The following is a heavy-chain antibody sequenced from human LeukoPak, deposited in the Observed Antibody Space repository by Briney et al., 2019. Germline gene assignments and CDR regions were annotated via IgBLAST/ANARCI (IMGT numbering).Heavy chain of an antibody. D-gene: IGHD3-22*01. CDR1: GDSISTSSYY. CDR3: ARSYYYDYRQIDY. V-gene: IGHV4-39*01. Sequence: SETLSLTCTVSGDSISTSSYYCGWIRQPPGKGLEWLGSIYYSGSTYYNPSLKSRVTKSVDTSKNQFSLNLYSVTAADTAVFYCARSYYYDYRQIDYWGQGTLVTVSS. J-gene: IGHJ4*02. CDR2: IYYSGST.